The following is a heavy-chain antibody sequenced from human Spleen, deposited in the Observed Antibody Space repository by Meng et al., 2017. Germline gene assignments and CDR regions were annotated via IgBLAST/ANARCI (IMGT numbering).Heavy chain of an antibody. D-gene: IGHD3-3*01. CDR3: ARDVYDPLGDYYGMDV. CDR2: IIPIFGTA. V-gene: IGHV1-69*06. J-gene: IGHJ6*02. CDR1: GGTFSSYA. Sequence: SVKVSCKASGGTFSSYAISWVRQAPGQGLEWMGGIIPIFGTANYAQKFQGRVTITADKSTSTAYMELSSLRSEDTAVYYCARDVYDPLGDYYGMDVWGQGTMVTVSS.